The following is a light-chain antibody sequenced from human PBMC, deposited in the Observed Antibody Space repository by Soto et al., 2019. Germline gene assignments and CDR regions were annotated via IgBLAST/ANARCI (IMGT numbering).Light chain of an antibody. CDR1: QTVSSK. V-gene: IGKV3-11*01. Sequence: EIVLPQSPATLSSCTGESANLSRRPSQTVSSKVAWYQHKPGQAPRLLIYDTSNRATGIPARFSGSGSGTEFTLTISSLEPEDFVVYYCHQRKSWPRTFGQGTKVDIK. J-gene: IGKJ1*01. CDR2: DTS. CDR3: HQRKSWPRT.